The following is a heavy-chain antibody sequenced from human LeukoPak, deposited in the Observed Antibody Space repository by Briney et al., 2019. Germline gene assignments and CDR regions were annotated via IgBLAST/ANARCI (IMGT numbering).Heavy chain of an antibody. D-gene: IGHD6-19*01. CDR3: AKEDLFIAVAGTGNFDY. J-gene: IGHJ4*02. CDR1: GFTFSSYG. Sequence: PGRSLRLSCAASGFTFSSYGMHWVRQAPGKGLEWVAVISYDGSNKYYADSVKGRFTISRDNSKNTLYLQMNSLRAEDTAVYYCAKEDLFIAVAGTGNFDYWGQGTLVTVSS. V-gene: IGHV3-30*18. CDR2: ISYDGSNK.